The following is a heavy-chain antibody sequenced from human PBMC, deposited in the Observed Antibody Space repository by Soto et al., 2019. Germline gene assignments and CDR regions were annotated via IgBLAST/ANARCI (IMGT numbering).Heavy chain of an antibody. Sequence: EVQLLESGGGLVQPGGSLRLSCAASGFTFSSYAMSWVRQAPGKGLEWVSAISGSGGSTYYADSVKGRFTISRDNSKTTLYLQMNSLRAEDTAVYYCAKDLSYYGSDPYGMDVWGQGTTVTVSS. CDR3: AKDLSYYGSDPYGMDV. CDR1: GFTFSSYA. J-gene: IGHJ6*02. D-gene: IGHD3-10*01. CDR2: ISGSGGST. V-gene: IGHV3-23*01.